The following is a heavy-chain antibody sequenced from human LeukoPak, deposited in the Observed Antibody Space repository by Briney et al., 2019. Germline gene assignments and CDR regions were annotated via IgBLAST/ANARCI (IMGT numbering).Heavy chain of an antibody. CDR2: INHSGST. CDR1: GESFRGYY. D-gene: IGHD2-2*01. J-gene: IGHJ5*02. CDR3: AASISRWHWFDP. V-gene: IGHV4-34*01. Sequence: PETLSLTCAVYGESFRGYYWSWIRQPPGKGLEWIGEINHSGSTNYNPSLKSRVTISVDTSKNQFSLKLSSVTAADTAVYYCAASISRWHWFDPWGQGTLVTVSS.